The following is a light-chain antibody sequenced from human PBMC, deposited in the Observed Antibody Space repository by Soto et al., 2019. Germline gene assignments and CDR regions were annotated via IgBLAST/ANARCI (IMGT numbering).Light chain of an antibody. J-gene: IGKJ1*01. CDR2: KAS. CDR1: QTINVW. Sequence: DIQMTQSPSTLSASVGARVTITCRASQTINVWLAWFQLKPGKAPKLLISKASSLASGVPSRFSGSGSGTEFTLTISSLQPDDFATYYCQQYNSFSAGTFGQGTKVEVK. V-gene: IGKV1-5*03. CDR3: QQYNSFSAGT.